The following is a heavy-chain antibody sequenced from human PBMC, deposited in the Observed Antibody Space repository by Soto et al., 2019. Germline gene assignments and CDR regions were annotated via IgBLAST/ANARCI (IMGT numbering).Heavy chain of an antibody. CDR3: ARDRYYYDSSGYHYRFDY. Sequence: ASVKVSCKASGGTFSSHAFSWVRQAPGQGLEWMGEISPYFDTADYEQKVQGRVTITTDESTSTAYMELRSLRSDDTAVYYCARDRYYYDSSGYHYRFDYWGQGTPVTVS. CDR2: ISPYFDTA. D-gene: IGHD3-22*01. J-gene: IGHJ4*02. CDR1: GGTFSSHA. V-gene: IGHV1-69*05.